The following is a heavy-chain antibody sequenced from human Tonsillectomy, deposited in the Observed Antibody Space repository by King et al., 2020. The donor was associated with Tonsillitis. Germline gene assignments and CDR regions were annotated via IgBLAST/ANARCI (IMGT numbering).Heavy chain of an antibody. CDR2: IYYSGST. Sequence: QLQESGPGLVKPSQTLSLTCTVSGCSIISGGYYWTWIRQHPGKGLEWFGYIYYSGSTYYNPSLNIRVTISVDTSKNQFSLNLSSVTAADTAVYYWARGASDDYRWHGMDVWGQGTTVTVSS. CDR3: ARGASDDYRWHGMDV. D-gene: IGHD4-11*01. CDR1: GCSIISGGYY. V-gene: IGHV4-31*03. J-gene: IGHJ6*02.